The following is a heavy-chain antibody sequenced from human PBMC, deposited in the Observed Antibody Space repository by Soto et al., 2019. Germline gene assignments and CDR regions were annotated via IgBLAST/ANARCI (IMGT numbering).Heavy chain of an antibody. V-gene: IGHV3-23*01. CDR3: ENGRQTYGLLTNDH. CDR2: LTGSSSNT. CDR1: GFSFRNYA. Sequence: PGGSLRLSCAASGFSFRNYAMSWVRQAPGKGLEWISTLTGSSSNTYYADSVKGRFAISRDNSRNTLYLQMHSLTAEDTAVYYCENGRQTYGLLTNDHWGQVTLVAVSS. J-gene: IGHJ4*02. D-gene: IGHD3-9*01.